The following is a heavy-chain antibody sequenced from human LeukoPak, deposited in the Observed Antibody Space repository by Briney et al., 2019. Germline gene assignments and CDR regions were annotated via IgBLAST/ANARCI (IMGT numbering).Heavy chain of an antibody. V-gene: IGHV3-30*18. J-gene: IGHJ4*02. CDR2: ISYDGSNK. CDR3: AKDGTVRYFFDPCDY. D-gene: IGHD2-21*01. Sequence: ISYDGSNKYYADSVNARFTISRDNSKNTLYLQMNSLGAEDSALYYCAKDGTVRYFFDPCDYWGQGTLVTVSS.